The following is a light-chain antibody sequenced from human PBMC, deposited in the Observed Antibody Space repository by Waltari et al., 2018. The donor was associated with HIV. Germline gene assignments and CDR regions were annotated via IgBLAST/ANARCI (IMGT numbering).Light chain of an antibody. J-gene: IGLJ1*01. V-gene: IGLV3-25*03. CDR1: ALPKQF. Sequence: ELTQSPSVSVSPGQTATINCFGDALPKQFAYWYQHKPGQAPVLLISKDKERPSGIPDRFSGSGSGTTVTLTISGVRAEDEADYYCQSTDITGTYAVFGPGTKVTVL. CDR3: QSTDITGTYAV. CDR2: KDK.